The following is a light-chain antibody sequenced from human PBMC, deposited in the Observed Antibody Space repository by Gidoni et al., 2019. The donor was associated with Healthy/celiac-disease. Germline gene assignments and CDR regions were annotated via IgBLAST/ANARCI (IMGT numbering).Light chain of an antibody. J-gene: IGKJ1*01. CDR1: QSVNSN. V-gene: IGKV3-15*01. CDR3: QQYNNWPPST. CDR2: GAS. Sequence: EIVMTQSPATLSVSPGERATLSCRASQSVNSNLAWYQQKPGQAPRPLIYGASTRATGIPARFSGSGSGTEFTLTISSLQSEDFAVYYCQQYNNWPPSTFXQXTKVEIK.